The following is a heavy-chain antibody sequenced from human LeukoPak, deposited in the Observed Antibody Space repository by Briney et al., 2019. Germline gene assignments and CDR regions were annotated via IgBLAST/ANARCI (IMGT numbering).Heavy chain of an antibody. CDR1: GVTVSNAW. CDR3: TTRSDRDYYDSSGYSNDY. V-gene: IGHV3-15*07. Sequence: PGGSLRLSCAASGVTVSNAWMNWVRQAPGKGLEWVGRIKSKTDGGTTDYAAPVKGRFTISRDDSKNTLYLQMNSLKTEDTAVYYCTTRSDRDYYDSSGYSNDYWGQGTLVTVSS. CDR2: IKSKTDGGTT. J-gene: IGHJ4*02. D-gene: IGHD3-22*01.